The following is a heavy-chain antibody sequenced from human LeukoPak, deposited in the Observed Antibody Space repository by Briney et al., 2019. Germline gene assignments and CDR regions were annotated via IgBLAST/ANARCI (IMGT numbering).Heavy chain of an antibody. CDR2: IYTSGRT. V-gene: IGHV4-61*02. J-gene: IGHJ4*02. D-gene: IGHD1-26*01. Sequence: SETLSLTCTVSGGSISSGTFYWSWIRQPAGKGLEWIGRIYTSGRTNCNPPLKSRVTISVDTSKNQFSLKLNSVTAADTAVYYCARESLGPPYYFDFWGQGTLVTVSS. CDR1: GGSISSGTFY. CDR3: ARESLGPPYYFDF.